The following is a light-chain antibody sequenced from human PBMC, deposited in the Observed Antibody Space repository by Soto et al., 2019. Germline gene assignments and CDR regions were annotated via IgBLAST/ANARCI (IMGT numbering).Light chain of an antibody. V-gene: IGLV1-47*02. Sequence: QSALTQPPSASGTPGQRVTISCSGSGSNIGRNSVYWYQQLPGTAPKLLIYSNNQRPSGVPDRFSGSKSGTSASLAISGLRSEDEAEYHCAAWDDSLSGVVCGGGTKLTVL. CDR3: AAWDDSLSGVV. CDR1: GSNIGRNS. CDR2: SNN. J-gene: IGLJ3*02.